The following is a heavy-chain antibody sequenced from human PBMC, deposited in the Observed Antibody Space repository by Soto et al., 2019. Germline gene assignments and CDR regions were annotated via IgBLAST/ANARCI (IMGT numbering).Heavy chain of an antibody. CDR1: GFAFSDYY. CDR3: ARSMKTGKNFDY. Sequence: QVQLVESGGGLVKPGGSLRLSCAASGFAFSDYYMSWIRQAPGKGLEWLSYISGSNTYTDDADSVKGRFTISRDNAKNSLDLQMNSLRADDAAVYYCARSMKTGKNFDYWGQGTLVTVSS. J-gene: IGHJ4*02. V-gene: IGHV3-11*05. CDR2: ISGSNTYT. D-gene: IGHD7-27*01.